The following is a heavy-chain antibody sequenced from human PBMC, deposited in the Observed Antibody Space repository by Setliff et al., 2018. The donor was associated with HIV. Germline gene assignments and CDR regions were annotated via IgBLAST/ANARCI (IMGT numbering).Heavy chain of an antibody. CDR3: ARCYYNFWSGYPLDYMDV. J-gene: IGHJ6*03. Sequence: SETLSLTCAVYGGSFTAYYWSWIRQPPGKGLEWIGHIYTSGSTNYNPSLKSRVTMSVGTSKNQFSLKLSSVTAADTAVYYCARCYYNFWSGYPLDYMDVWGKGTTVTVSS. CDR2: IYTSGST. V-gene: IGHV4-59*10. D-gene: IGHD3-3*01. CDR1: GGSFTAYY.